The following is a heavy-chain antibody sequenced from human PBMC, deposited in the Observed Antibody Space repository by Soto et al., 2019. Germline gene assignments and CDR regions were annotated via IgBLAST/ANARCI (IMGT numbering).Heavy chain of an antibody. D-gene: IGHD5-18*01. CDR3: ARQLGSEQLWLRRYYYYGMDV. Sequence: GESLKISCKVSGYNFTSYWIGWLRQMPGKCLEWMGIIYPGDSDTRYSPSFQGQVTISADKSISTAYLQWSSLKASDTAMYYCARQLGSEQLWLRRYYYYGMDVWGQGTTVTVSS. CDR2: IYPGDSDT. J-gene: IGHJ6*02. V-gene: IGHV5-51*01. CDR1: GYNFTSYW.